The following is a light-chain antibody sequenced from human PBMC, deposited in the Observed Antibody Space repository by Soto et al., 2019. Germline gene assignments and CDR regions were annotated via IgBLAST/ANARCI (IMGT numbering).Light chain of an antibody. CDR3: SSYTSSSTPLV. CDR1: SSDVGGYNY. J-gene: IGLJ1*01. V-gene: IGLV2-14*01. CDR2: EVS. Sequence: QSALTQPASVSGSPGQSITIPCTGTSSDVGGYNYVSWYQQHPGKAPKLMIYEVSNRPSGVSNRFSGSKSGNTASLTISGLQAEDEADYYCSSYTSSSTPLVFGTGTKLTVL.